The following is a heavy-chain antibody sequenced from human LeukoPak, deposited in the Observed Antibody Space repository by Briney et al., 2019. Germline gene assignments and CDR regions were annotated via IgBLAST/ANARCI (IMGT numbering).Heavy chain of an antibody. CDR1: GYTFTSYG. CDR2: ISAYNGNT. Sequence: ASVKVSCKASGYTFTSYGISWVRQAPGQGLEWMGWISAYNGNTNYAQKLQGRVTMTTDTSTSTAYMELRSLRSDDTAVYYCARAPPYCGGDCYSYGMDVWGQGTTVTVSS. V-gene: IGHV1-18*01. J-gene: IGHJ6*02. D-gene: IGHD2-21*01. CDR3: ARAPPYCGGDCYSYGMDV.